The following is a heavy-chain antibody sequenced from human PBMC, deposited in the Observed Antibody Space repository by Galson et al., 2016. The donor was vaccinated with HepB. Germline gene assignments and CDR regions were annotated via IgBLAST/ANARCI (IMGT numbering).Heavy chain of an antibody. J-gene: IGHJ4*02. CDR3: AASSGWWAEHY. Sequence: SLRLSCAASGFTFSSYSMVWVRQTPGKGLEWVSDIIGSGGSTLYGDSVKGRFTISRDNSKNTVYLKMNSLRAGDTAVYYCAASSGWWAEHYWGQGTLVTVSS. V-gene: IGHV3-23*01. CDR1: GFTFSSYS. D-gene: IGHD6-19*01. CDR2: IIGSGGST.